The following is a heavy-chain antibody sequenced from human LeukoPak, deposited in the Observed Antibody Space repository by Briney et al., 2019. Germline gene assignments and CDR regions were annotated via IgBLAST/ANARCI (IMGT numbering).Heavy chain of an antibody. D-gene: IGHD6-19*01. V-gene: IGHV3-23*01. CDR1: GFSFSNYA. CDR3: AKTTTGYSSGRFPGWPVDY. CDR2: IRGGGET. Sequence: GGSLRLSCAASGFSFSNYAMSWVRQAPARGPEWVSSIRGGGETFYADSVKGRFTLSRDDSKNTVYLQMNSLRAEDTAVYYCAKTTTGYSSGRFPGWPVDYWGQGTLVTVSS. J-gene: IGHJ4*02.